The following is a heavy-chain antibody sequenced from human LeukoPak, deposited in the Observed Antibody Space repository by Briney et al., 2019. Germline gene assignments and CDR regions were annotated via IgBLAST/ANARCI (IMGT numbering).Heavy chain of an antibody. Sequence: SETLSLTCTVSGGSISSSSYYWGWIRQPPGKGLEWIGSIYYSGSTYYNPSLKSRVTISVDTSKNQFSLKLSSVTAADTAVYYCARVVDCSGGSCFTYYYYYYYMDVWGKGTTVTVSS. V-gene: IGHV4-39*07. J-gene: IGHJ6*03. CDR1: GGSISSSSYY. CDR2: IYYSGST. D-gene: IGHD2-15*01. CDR3: ARVVDCSGGSCFTYYYYYYYMDV.